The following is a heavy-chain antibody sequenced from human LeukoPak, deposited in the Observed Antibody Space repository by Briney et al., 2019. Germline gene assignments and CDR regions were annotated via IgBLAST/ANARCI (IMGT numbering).Heavy chain of an antibody. V-gene: IGHV3-23*01. Sequence: GGSLRLSCAASGFTFSSYAMSWVRQAPGKGLGWVSAISGSGVSKYYADSVKGRFTISRDNSRNTLYLQMNSLRAQDPAGNYFAKKRRSSCEYGPFHYWGQGTLGTVSS. D-gene: IGHD6-13*01. CDR1: GFTFSSYA. CDR3: AKKRRSSCEYGPFHY. CDR2: ISGSGVSK. J-gene: IGHJ4*02.